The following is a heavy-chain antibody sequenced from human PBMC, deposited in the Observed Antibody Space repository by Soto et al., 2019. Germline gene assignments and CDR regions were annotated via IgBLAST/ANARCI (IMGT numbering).Heavy chain of an antibody. J-gene: IGHJ4*02. CDR3: AKEERAERELRHFDF. D-gene: IGHD3-10*01. Sequence: GGSLRLSCAASGFTFSSYAMNWVRQPQRNGLERVSAISGSGNITYYADSVKGRFTISRHNAKNTLYLQMNRLRAEDTAVYYCAKEERAERELRHFDFWGQGTLVTVSS. V-gene: IGHV3-23*01. CDR1: GFTFSSYA. CDR2: ISGSGNIT.